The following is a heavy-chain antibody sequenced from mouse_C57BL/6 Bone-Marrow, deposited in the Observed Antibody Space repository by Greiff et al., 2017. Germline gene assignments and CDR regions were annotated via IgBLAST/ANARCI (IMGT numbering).Heavy chain of an antibody. J-gene: IGHJ3*01. V-gene: IGHV5-17*01. CDR2: ISSGSSTI. D-gene: IGHD2-1*01. Sequence: EVKLQESGGGLVKPGGSLKLSCAASGFTFSDYGMHWVRQAPEKGLEWVAYISSGSSTIYYADTVKGRFPISRDNAKNTLFLQMTSLRSEATAMYYCARGVNYLFAYWGQGTLVTVSA. CDR3: ARGVNYLFAY. CDR1: GFTFSDYG.